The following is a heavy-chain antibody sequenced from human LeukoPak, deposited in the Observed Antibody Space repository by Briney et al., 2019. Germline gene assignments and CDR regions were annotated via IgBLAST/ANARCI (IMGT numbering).Heavy chain of an antibody. D-gene: IGHD3-22*01. CDR1: GYTFTSYD. Sequence: ASVKVSCKASGYTFTSYDINWVRQATGQGLEWMGWMNPNSGNTGYAQKFQGRVTMTRNTSISTAYMELSSLRSEDTALYYCARGRFSNTMIVVVIKGRRAFDIWGQGTMVTVSS. J-gene: IGHJ3*02. CDR3: ARGRFSNTMIVVVIKGRRAFDI. V-gene: IGHV1-8*01. CDR2: MNPNSGNT.